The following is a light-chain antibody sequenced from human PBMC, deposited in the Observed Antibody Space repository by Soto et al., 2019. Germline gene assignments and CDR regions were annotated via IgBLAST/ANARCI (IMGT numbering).Light chain of an antibody. CDR3: QQYNTYSWT. V-gene: IGKV1-5*01. CDR2: DAA. Sequence: DIQMTQSPSTLSASVGDRVTITCRASQSISTWLAWYQQKPGKAPKLLMYDAARLESGVPSRFSGSGSGTEFTLSISSRQPDDFATYYCQQYNTYSWTCGQGTKVEI. CDR1: QSISTW. J-gene: IGKJ1*01.